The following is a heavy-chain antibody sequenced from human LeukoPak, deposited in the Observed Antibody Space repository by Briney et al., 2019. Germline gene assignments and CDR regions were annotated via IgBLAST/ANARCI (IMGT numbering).Heavy chain of an antibody. V-gene: IGHV1-46*01. CDR1: GYTFTSYY. J-gene: IGHJ6*04. D-gene: IGHD4-23*01. Sequence: GASVKVSCKASGYTFTSYYMHWVRQAPGQGLEWMGIINPSGGSTSYAQKFQGRVTMTRDTSTGTVYMELSSLRSEDTAVYYCARAAGYGGYYYGMDVWGKGTTVTVSS. CDR3: ARAAGYGGYYYGMDV. CDR2: INPSGGST.